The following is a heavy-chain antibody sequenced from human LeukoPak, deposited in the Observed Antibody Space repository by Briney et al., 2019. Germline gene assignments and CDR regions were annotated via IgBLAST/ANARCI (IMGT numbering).Heavy chain of an antibody. D-gene: IGHD3/OR15-3a*01. J-gene: IGHJ4*02. Sequence: PGGSLRLSCAASGFSFSSYAMNWVRQAPGRGPEWVSSIRSNGGATYYAGSVKGRFTITKDNSKNTLYLQMNSLRVEDTAFYYCANSWTPQYYFENWGQGTLVTVSS. V-gene: IGHV3-23*01. CDR2: IRSNGGAT. CDR3: ANSWTPQYYFEN. CDR1: GFSFSSYA.